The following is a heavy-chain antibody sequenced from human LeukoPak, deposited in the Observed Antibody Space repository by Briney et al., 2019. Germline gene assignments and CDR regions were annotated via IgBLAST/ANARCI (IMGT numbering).Heavy chain of an antibody. CDR2: INTNSDYI. V-gene: IGHV3-21*01. CDR1: GFTFSSYN. CDR3: ARGLGYFDWLFLN. Sequence: GGSLRLSCAASGFTFSSYNMNWVRQAPGKGLEWVSSINTNSDYIYYADSVKGRFTISRDNAKNSLYPQMNSLRAEDTAVYYCARGLGYFDWLFLNWGQGTLLTVSS. J-gene: IGHJ4*02. D-gene: IGHD3-9*01.